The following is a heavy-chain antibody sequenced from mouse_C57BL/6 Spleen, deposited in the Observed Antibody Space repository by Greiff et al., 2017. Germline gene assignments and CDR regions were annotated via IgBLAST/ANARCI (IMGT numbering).Heavy chain of an antibody. CDR1: GFTFSSYG. J-gene: IGHJ1*03. Sequence: DVQLQESGGDLVKPGGSLKLSCAASGFTFSSYGMSWVRQTPDKRLEWVATISSGGSYTYYPDSVKGRFTISRDNAKNTLYLQMSSLKSEDTAMYYCARHGGYRYFDVWGTGTTVTVSS. V-gene: IGHV5-6*01. CDR2: ISSGGSYT. CDR3: ARHGGYRYFDV.